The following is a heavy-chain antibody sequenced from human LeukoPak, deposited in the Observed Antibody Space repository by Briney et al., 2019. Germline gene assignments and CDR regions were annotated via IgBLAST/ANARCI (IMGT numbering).Heavy chain of an antibody. CDR2: INNSGST. J-gene: IGHJ6*04. CDR3: AGKVAMTGHHLYYYGMGV. Sequence: SETLSLTCAVYGGSFSGYYWSWVRQPPGKGLEWIGEINNSGSTNYNPSSKNGVTIPLKKSKNQSPLMLSSVTTADTAAFYCAGKVAMTGHHLYYYGMGVWGKGTTVTVSS. D-gene: IGHD1-14*01. CDR1: GGSFSGYY. V-gene: IGHV4-34*01.